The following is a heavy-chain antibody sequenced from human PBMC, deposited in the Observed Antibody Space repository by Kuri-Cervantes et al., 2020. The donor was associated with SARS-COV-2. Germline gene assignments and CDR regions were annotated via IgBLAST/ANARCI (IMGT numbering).Heavy chain of an antibody. V-gene: IGHV3-7*05. CDR2: IKQDGSEK. J-gene: IGHJ4*02. Sequence: GESLKISCAASGFTFSSYWMSWARQAPGKGLEWVANIKQDGSEKYYVDSVKGRFTISRDNAKNSLYLQMNSLRAEDTAVYYCATGVRGYSYGPDYWGQGTLVTVSS. CDR1: GFTFSSYW. D-gene: IGHD5-18*01. CDR3: ATGVRGYSYGPDY.